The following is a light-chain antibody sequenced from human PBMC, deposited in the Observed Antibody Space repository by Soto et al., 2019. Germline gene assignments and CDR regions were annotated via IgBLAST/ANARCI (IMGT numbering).Light chain of an antibody. CDR1: QSINNY. J-gene: IGKJ5*01. V-gene: IGKV1-39*01. Sequence: DIQVTQSPSSLSASVGDRVTITCRASQSINNYLNWYQQKPGKAPKLLIYAASSLQSGVPSRFSGSGSGTDFTLTITSLQPEDFETYYCQQSYSTPPITFGQGTRLEI. CDR3: QQSYSTPPIT. CDR2: AAS.